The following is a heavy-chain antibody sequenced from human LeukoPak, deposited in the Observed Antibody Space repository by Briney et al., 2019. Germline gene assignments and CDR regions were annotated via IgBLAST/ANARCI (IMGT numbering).Heavy chain of an antibody. J-gene: IGHJ4*02. CDR1: GFTFSDYY. CDR3: ARGGIAVAGIPFDY. D-gene: IGHD6-19*01. CDR2: INHSGST. Sequence: PGGSLRLSCAASGFTFSDYYMSWIRQAPGKGLEWIGEINHSGSTNYNPSLKSRVTISVDTSKNQFSLKLSSVTAADTAVYYCARGGIAVAGIPFDYWGQGTLVTVSS. V-gene: IGHV4-34*01.